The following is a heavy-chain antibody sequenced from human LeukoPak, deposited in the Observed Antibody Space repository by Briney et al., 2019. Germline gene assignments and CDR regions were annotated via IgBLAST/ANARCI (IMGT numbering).Heavy chain of an antibody. CDR1: GYTFTSYD. D-gene: IGHD3-10*01. J-gene: IGHJ4*02. CDR3: AREGTMVRGVILFDY. V-gene: IGHV1-8*01. CDR2: MNPNSGNT. Sequence: ASVTVSCKASGYTFTSYDINWVRQATGQGLEWMGWMNPNSGNTGYAQKFQGRVTMTRNTSISTAYMELSSLRSEDTAVYYCAREGTMVRGVILFDYWGQGTLVTVSS.